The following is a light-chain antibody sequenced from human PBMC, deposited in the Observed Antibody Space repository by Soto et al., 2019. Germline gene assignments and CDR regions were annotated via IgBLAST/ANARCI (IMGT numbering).Light chain of an antibody. Sequence: DIQMTQSPSTLSASVGDRVTIPCRASQSISSWLAWYQQKPGKAPKLLIYKASSLESGVPSRFSGSGSGTEFTLTISRLQPDDFATYYCQQYRSYWTFGQGTKVEIK. V-gene: IGKV1-5*03. J-gene: IGKJ1*01. CDR2: KAS. CDR1: QSISSW. CDR3: QQYRSYWT.